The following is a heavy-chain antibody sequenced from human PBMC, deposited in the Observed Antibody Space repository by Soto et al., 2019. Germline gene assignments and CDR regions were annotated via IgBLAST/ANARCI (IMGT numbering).Heavy chain of an antibody. CDR3: ARDQAMAQFDY. CDR1: GYTFTSYG. CDR2: ISAYNGNT. J-gene: IGHJ4*02. Sequence: ASVKVSCKASGYTFTSYGISWVRQAPGQGLEWMGWISAYNGNTKYAQNLQGRVTMTTDTSTSTAYMELRSLRSDDTAVYYCARDQAMAQFDYGGQGTLVTVSS. D-gene: IGHD5-18*01. V-gene: IGHV1-18*01.